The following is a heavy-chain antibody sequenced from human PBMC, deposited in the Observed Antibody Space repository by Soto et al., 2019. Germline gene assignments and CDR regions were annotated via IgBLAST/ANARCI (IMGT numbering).Heavy chain of an antibody. Sequence: GGSLRLSCAASGFTFSNAWMNWVRQAPGKGLEWVGRIKSKTDGGTTDYAAPVKGRFTISRDDSKNTLYLQMNSLKTEDTAVNYCTTDYYRGYGGYDVFDYWGQGTLVTVSS. V-gene: IGHV3-15*07. CDR3: TTDYYRGYGGYDVFDY. CDR2: IKSKTDGGTT. J-gene: IGHJ4*02. D-gene: IGHD5-12*01. CDR1: GFTFSNAW.